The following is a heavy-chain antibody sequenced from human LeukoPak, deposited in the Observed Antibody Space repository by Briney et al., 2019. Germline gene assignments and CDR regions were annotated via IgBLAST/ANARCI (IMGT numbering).Heavy chain of an antibody. CDR2: IIPFFGTT. Sequence: GASVKVSCKASGGIFSNYAISWVRQAPGQGLEWMGGIIPFFGTTNYAQKFQGRVTVTTDESTSTAFMQLSSLRSEDTAVYYCARPGGYYDSPGGFDYWGQGTLVTVSS. CDR1: GGIFSNYA. CDR3: ARPGGYYDSPGGFDY. J-gene: IGHJ4*02. V-gene: IGHV1-69*05. D-gene: IGHD3-22*01.